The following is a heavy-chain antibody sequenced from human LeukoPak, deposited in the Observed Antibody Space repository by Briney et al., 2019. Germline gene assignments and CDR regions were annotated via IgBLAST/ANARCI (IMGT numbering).Heavy chain of an antibody. J-gene: IGHJ4*02. Sequence: SETLSLTCTVSGGSISSYYWSWIRQPPGKGLEWIGYIYYSGSANYNPSLKSRVTISVDTSKNQFSLKLSSVTAADTAVYYCARTLDGYTLHHFDYWGQGTLVTVSS. D-gene: IGHD5-24*01. CDR1: GGSISSYY. CDR3: ARTLDGYTLHHFDY. CDR2: IYYSGSA. V-gene: IGHV4-59*01.